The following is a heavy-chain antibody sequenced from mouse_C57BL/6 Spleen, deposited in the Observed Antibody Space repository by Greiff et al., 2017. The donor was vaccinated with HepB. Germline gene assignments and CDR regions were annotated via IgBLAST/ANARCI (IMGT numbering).Heavy chain of an antibody. J-gene: IGHJ3*01. CDR3: ARPYYSNYPFAY. V-gene: IGHV5-17*01. D-gene: IGHD2-5*01. Sequence: DVQLVESGGGLVKPGGSLKLSCAASGFTFSDYGMHWVRQAPEKGLEWVAYISSGSSTIYYADTVKGRFTISRDNAKNTLFLQMTSLRSEDTAMYYCARPYYSNYPFAYWGQGTLVTVSA. CDR2: ISSGSSTI. CDR1: GFTFSDYG.